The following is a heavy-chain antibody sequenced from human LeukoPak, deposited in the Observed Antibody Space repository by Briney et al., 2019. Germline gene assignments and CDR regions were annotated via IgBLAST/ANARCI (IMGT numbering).Heavy chain of an antibody. J-gene: IGHJ4*02. D-gene: IGHD3-22*01. CDR1: GGTFSSYA. Sequence: ASVKVSCKASGGTFSSYAISWVRQAPGQGLEWMGRIIPILGIANYAQRFRGRVTITADKSTSTAYMELSSLRSEDTAVYYCARNYYDSSGYSASFDYWGQGTLVTVSS. CDR3: ARNYYDSSGYSASFDY. CDR2: IIPILGIA. V-gene: IGHV1-69*04.